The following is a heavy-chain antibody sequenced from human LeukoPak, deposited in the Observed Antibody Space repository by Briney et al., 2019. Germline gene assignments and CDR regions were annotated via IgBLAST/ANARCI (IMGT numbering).Heavy chain of an antibody. CDR2: ISSIRNYI. CDR1: KFTFSDYS. D-gene: IGHD6-19*01. J-gene: IGHJ4*02. Sequence: GGSLRLSCAASKFTFSDYSMSWVRQAPGKGLEWVSSISSIRNYIYYADSVKGRFTVSRDNAKNSLDLQMNSLRAEDTAVYYCARGYSSGKVGDYWGQGTLVAVSS. V-gene: IGHV3-21*01. CDR3: ARGYSSGKVGDY.